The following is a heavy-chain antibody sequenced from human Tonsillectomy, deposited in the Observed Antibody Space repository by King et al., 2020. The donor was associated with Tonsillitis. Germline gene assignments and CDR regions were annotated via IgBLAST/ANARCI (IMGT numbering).Heavy chain of an antibody. CDR3: ARDWRRAVAASGAFDI. V-gene: IGHV3-33*08. CDR1: GFTFSSYG. D-gene: IGHD6-19*01. CDR2: IWYDGSNK. J-gene: IGHJ3*02. Sequence: VQLVESGGGVVQPGRSLRLSCAASGFTFSSYGMHWFRQAPGKGLEWVAVIWYDGSNKYYADSVKGRFTISRDNSKNTLYLQMNSLRAEDTAVYYCARDWRRAVAASGAFDIWGQGTMVTVSS.